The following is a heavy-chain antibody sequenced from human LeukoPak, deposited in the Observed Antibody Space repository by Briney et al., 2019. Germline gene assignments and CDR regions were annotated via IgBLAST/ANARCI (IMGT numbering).Heavy chain of an antibody. CDR3: ARDPAGIAAFFDY. CDR1: GFTFSSYW. D-gene: IGHD6-13*01. V-gene: IGHV3-7*01. J-gene: IGHJ4*02. Sequence: SGGSLRLSCAASGFTFSSYWMSWVRQAPGKGLEWVANIKQDGSEKYYVDSVKGRFTISRDNAKNSLYLQMNSLRAEDTAVYYCARDPAGIAAFFDYWGQGTLVAVSS. CDR2: IKQDGSEK.